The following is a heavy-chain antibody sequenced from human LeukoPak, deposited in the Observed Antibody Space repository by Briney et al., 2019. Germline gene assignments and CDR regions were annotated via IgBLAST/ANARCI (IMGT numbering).Heavy chain of an antibody. Sequence: ASVKVSCKASGGTFSSYAISWVRQAPGQGLEWMGGIIPIFGTANYAQKFQGRVTITADESTSTAYMELSSLRSEDTAVYYCARGREWEPKVFDYWGQGTLVTVSS. CDR2: IIPIFGTA. CDR3: ARGREWEPKVFDY. J-gene: IGHJ4*02. CDR1: GGTFSSYA. D-gene: IGHD1-26*01. V-gene: IGHV1-69*13.